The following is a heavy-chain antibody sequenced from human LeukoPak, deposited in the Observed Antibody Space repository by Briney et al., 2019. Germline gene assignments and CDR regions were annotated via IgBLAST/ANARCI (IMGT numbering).Heavy chain of an antibody. CDR3: ARGGPPGPGVSIDY. V-gene: IGHV4-34*01. CDR2: INHSGST. J-gene: IGHJ4*02. D-gene: IGHD3-10*01. Sequence: SETLSLTCAVYGGSFSGYYWSWIRQPPGKGLEWIGEINHSGSTNYNPSLKSRVTISVDTSKNQFSLKLSSVTAADTAVYYCARGGPPGPGVSIDYWGQGTLVTVSS. CDR1: GGSFSGYY.